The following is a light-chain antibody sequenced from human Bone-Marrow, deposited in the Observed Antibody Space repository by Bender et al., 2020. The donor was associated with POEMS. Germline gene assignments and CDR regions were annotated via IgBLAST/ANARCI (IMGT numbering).Light chain of an antibody. CDR3: SSYSSSSTFVL. V-gene: IGLV2-14*03. Sequence: QSALTQPASVSGSPGESITISCAGSSSDVGAYNYVSWYQQHPGEAPRLMIYDVSDRPSGVSHRFSGSKSGNTASLSISGLQTEDEADYYCSSYSSSSTFVLFGGGTKLTVL. CDR2: DVS. J-gene: IGLJ2*01. CDR1: SSDVGAYNY.